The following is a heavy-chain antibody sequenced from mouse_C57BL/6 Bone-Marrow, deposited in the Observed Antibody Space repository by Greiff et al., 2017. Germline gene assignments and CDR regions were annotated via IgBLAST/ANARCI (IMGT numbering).Heavy chain of an antibody. V-gene: IGHV1-69*01. D-gene: IGHD2-1*01. CDR1: GYTFTSYW. CDR2: IDPSDSYT. Sequence: QVQLQQSGAELVMPGASVKLSCKASGYTFTSYWMHWVKQRPGQGLEWIGEIDPSDSYTNYNHKFKGKSTVTVDKSSSTAYMQLSSLTSEDSAVYYCARRRGNYGGVAYWGQGTLVTVSA. J-gene: IGHJ3*01. CDR3: ARRRGNYGGVAY.